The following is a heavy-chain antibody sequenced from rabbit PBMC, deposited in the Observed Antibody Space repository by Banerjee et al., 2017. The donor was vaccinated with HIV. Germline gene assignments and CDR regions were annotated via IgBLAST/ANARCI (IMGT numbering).Heavy chain of an antibody. D-gene: IGHD5-1*01. CDR2: INSGSGNT. CDR1: GFSFSNKYV. J-gene: IGHJ4*01. V-gene: IGHV1S45*01. Sequence: QEQLEESGGDLVKPEGSLTLTCTASGFSFSNKYVMSWVRQAPGKGVEWIACINSGSGNTVYATWAKGRFTISKTASTTVTLQMTRLTAADTATYFWASDPYGSIGLWGPGTLVTVS. CDR3: ASDPYGSIGL.